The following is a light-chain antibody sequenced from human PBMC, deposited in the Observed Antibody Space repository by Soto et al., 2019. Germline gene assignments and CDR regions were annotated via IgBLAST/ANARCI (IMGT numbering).Light chain of an antibody. J-gene: IGKJ1*01. V-gene: IGKV3-20*01. Sequence: LLTPAPGTRSLSPDQMPSLSDKASQSVSSSYLAWYQQKPGQAPRLLIYGASSRATGIPDRFSGSGSGTDFTLTISRLEPEDFAVYYCQQYGSSPRTFGQGTKVDIK. CDR3: QQYGSSPRT. CDR1: QSVSSSY. CDR2: GAS.